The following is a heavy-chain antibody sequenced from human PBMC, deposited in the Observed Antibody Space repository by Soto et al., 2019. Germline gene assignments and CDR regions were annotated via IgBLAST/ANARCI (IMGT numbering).Heavy chain of an antibody. J-gene: IGHJ4*02. V-gene: IGHV4-31*03. D-gene: IGHD3-10*01. CDR3: ARGTGFGELLAIDY. CDR2: IYYSGST. CDR1: GGSISSGGYY. Sequence: SETLSLTCTVSGGSISSGGYYWSWIRQHPGKGLEWIGYIYYSGSTYYNPSLKSRVTISVDTSKNQFSLKLSSVTAADTAVYYCARGTGFGELLAIDYWGQGTLVTVSS.